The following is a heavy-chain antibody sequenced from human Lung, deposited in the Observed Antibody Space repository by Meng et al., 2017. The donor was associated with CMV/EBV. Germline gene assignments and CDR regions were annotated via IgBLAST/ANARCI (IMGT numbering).Heavy chain of an antibody. CDR1: GTSFSTYA. CDR2: LRHDGSGE. D-gene: IGHD3-16*02. Sequence: GGSLGLXCAASGTSFSTYAMNWVRQAPGKGLEWVAFLRHDGSGEHYADPVKGRFTISRDTSKETLYLQMNSLRAEDTAVYYCAKSPPRMITFGGLIATTLDQGXLVTVSS. V-gene: IGHV3-30*02. CDR3: AKSPPRMITFGGLIATT. J-gene: IGHJ5*02.